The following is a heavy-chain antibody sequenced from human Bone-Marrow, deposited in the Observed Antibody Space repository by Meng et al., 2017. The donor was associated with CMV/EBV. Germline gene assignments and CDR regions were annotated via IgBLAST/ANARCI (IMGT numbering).Heavy chain of an antibody. CDR3: ARDRFDIVVVPAAIGLDY. J-gene: IGHJ4*02. CDR2: ISTYYAYT. CDR1: TFANYG. D-gene: IGHD2-2*01. Sequence: TFANYGISWVRQATGQGLVWLEWISTYYAYTNYAQNLQGRVTMTTDTSTSTAYMELRSLRSDDTAVYYCARDRFDIVVVPAAIGLDYWGQGTLVTVSS. V-gene: IGHV1-18*01.